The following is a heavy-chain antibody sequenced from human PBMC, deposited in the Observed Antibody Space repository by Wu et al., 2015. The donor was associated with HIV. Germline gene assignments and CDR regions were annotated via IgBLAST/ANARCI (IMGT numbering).Heavy chain of an antibody. J-gene: IGHJ6*02. V-gene: IGHV1-2*02. CDR1: GDGFTSYA. Sequence: QAQLVQFGDEVKKPGSSVKVTCKASGDGFTSYAVSWVRQAPGQGLEWMGRVNPNNGATKVAENFRGRVSMTTDTSITTAYMDIHGLTSDDTAVYFCARDRGDHFYYYAMDTWGRGTTVSVSS. D-gene: IGHD3-10*01. CDR2: VNPNNGAT. CDR3: ARDRGDHFYYYAMDT.